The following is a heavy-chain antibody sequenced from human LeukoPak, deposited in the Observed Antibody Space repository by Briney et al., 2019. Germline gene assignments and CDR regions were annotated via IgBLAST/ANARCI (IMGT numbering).Heavy chain of an antibody. Sequence: SETLSLTCAVYGGSFSGYYWSWIRQPPRKGLEWIGEINHSGSNNYNPSLKSRVTISVDTSKNQFSLKLSSVTAADTAVYYCARVPSGYSYGHLDYWGQGTLVTVSS. D-gene: IGHD5-18*01. V-gene: IGHV4-34*01. J-gene: IGHJ4*02. CDR3: ARVPSGYSYGHLDY. CDR1: GGSFSGYY. CDR2: INHSGSN.